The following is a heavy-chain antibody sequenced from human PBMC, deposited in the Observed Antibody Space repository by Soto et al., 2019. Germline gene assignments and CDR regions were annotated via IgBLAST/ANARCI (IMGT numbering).Heavy chain of an antibody. J-gene: IGHJ6*04. CDR2: TYYSGST. V-gene: IGHV4-61*01. CDR1: GDSVSNGNSY. CDR3: ARGGAYYYYYVRDV. Sequence: PSETLSLTCTVSGDSVSNGNSYWSWIRQPPGKGLEWIGYTYYSGSTNYNPSLKSRVTISVETSKNQFSLRLSSVTAADTAVYYCARGGAYYYYYVRDVWGKGTTVTV.